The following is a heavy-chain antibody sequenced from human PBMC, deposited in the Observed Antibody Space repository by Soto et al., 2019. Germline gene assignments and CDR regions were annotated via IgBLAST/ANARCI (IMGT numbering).Heavy chain of an antibody. CDR2: ISGSGGST. Sequence: GGSLRLSCAASGLTFSSYAMSWVRQAPGKGLEWVSAISGSGGSTYYADSVKGRFTISRDNSKNTLYLQMNSLRAEDTAVYYCAKAGSGGYSGHSDYWGQGTLVTVSS. CDR1: GLTFSSYA. D-gene: IGHD5-12*01. CDR3: AKAGSGGYSGHSDY. V-gene: IGHV3-23*01. J-gene: IGHJ4*02.